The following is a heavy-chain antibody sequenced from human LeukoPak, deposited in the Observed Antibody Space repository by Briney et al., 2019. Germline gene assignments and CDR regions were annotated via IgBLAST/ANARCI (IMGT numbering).Heavy chain of an antibody. CDR2: IYTSGST. D-gene: IGHD3-10*01. J-gene: IGHJ4*02. V-gene: IGHV4-4*07. CDR3: ARDRPTMVRGVIGFDY. Sequence: SETLSLTCTVSGGSISSYYWSWIRQPAGKGLEWIGRIYTSGSTNYNPSLKSRVTISVDTSKNQFSLKLSSVNAADTAVYYCARDRPTMVRGVIGFDYWGQGTLVTVSS. CDR1: GGSISSYY.